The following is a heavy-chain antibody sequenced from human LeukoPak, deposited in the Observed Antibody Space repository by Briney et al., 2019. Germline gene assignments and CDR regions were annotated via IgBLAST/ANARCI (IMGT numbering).Heavy chain of an antibody. V-gene: IGHV3-30*04. CDR3: ARTYPGIAVAGTGFDY. J-gene: IGHJ4*02. D-gene: IGHD6-19*01. CDR2: ISYDGSNK. Sequence: GRSLRLSCAASGFTFGSYAMHWVRQAPGKGLEWVAVISYDGSNKYYADSVKGRFTISRDNSKNTLYLQMNSLRAEDTAVYYCARTYPGIAVAGTGFDYWGQGTLVTVSS. CDR1: GFTFGSYA.